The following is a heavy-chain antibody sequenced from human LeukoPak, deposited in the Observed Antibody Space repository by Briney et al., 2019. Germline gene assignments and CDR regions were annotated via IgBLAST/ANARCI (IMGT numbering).Heavy chain of an antibody. Sequence: KVSGPALVKPTQTLTLTCTFSGFSLSTSGMCVSWIRQPPGKALEWLALIDWDDDKYYSTSLKTRLTISKDTSKNQVVLTMTNMDPVDTATYYCARRRGYSGYDSGDFDYWGQGTLVTVSS. D-gene: IGHD5-12*01. CDR1: GFSLSTSGMC. V-gene: IGHV2-70*01. J-gene: IGHJ4*02. CDR2: IDWDDDK. CDR3: ARRRGYSGYDSGDFDY.